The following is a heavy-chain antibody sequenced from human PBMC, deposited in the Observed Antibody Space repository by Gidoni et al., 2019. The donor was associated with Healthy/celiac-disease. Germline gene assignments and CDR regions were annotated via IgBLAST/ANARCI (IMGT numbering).Heavy chain of an antibody. CDR1: GFTFSSYG. CDR2: ISYDGSNK. J-gene: IGHJ2*01. CDR3: AKGSPTYVLSGDYWYFDL. V-gene: IGHV3-30*18. Sequence: QVQLVESGGGVVQPGRSLRLSCAASGFTFSSYGMHWVRQAPGKGLEWVAVISYDGSNKYYADSVKGRFTISRDNSKNTLYLQMNSLRAEDTAVYYCAKGSPTYVLSGDYWYFDLWGRGTLVTVSS. D-gene: IGHD2-8*01.